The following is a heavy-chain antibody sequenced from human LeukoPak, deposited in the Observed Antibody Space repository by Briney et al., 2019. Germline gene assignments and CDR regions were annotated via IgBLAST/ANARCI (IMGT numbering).Heavy chain of an antibody. D-gene: IGHD5-18*01. CDR2: ISSSSSYI. CDR1: GFTLSSYS. Sequence: PGGSLRLSCAASGFTLSSYSMNWVRQAPGKGLEWVSSISSSSSYIYYADSVKGRFTISRDNAKNSLYLQMNSLRAEDTAVYYCARDKGIQLWYHFDYWGQGTLVTVSS. CDR3: ARDKGIQLWYHFDY. J-gene: IGHJ4*02. V-gene: IGHV3-21*01.